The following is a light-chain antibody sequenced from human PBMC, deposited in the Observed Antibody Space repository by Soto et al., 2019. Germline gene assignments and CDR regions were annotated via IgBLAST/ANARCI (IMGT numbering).Light chain of an antibody. J-gene: IGLJ1*01. CDR1: SSDVGAYNY. V-gene: IGLV2-14*03. Sequence: QSVLTQPASVSGSPGQSITISCTGTSSDVGAYNYVSWYQQHPGKVPKLMIYDVSARPSGVSNRFSGSKAGNTASLTISWLQAEDEADYYCSSFTRSNSYVFGTVTKLTVL. CDR3: SSFTRSNSYV. CDR2: DVS.